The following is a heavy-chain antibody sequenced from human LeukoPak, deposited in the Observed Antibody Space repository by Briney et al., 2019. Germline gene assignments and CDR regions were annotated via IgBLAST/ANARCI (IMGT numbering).Heavy chain of an antibody. V-gene: IGHV1-69*04. CDR3: ATDRGGKSSGYYY. CDR2: IIPILGIA. Sequence: ASVKVSCKASGGTFSSYAISWARQAPGQGLEWMGRIIPILGIANYAQKFQGRVTMTEDTSTDTAYMELSSLRSEDTAVYYCATDRGGKSSGYYYWGQGTLVTVSS. CDR1: GGTFSSYA. D-gene: IGHD3-22*01. J-gene: IGHJ4*02.